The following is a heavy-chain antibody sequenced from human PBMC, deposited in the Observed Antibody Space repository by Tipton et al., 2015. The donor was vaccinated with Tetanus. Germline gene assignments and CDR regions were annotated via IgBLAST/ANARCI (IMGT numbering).Heavy chain of an antibody. V-gene: IGHV4-30-4*08. D-gene: IGHD2/OR15-2a*01. CDR3: ARAAGFLGLTHDF. Sequence: TLSLTCTVSGDSLRSGDRNWSWIRQAPGKGLEWLAYIYQNGTNYYNPSLKGRVTISMDRSNTQFSLRLDSLTAADTAVYYCARAAGFLGLTHDFWGRGTLVSVSS. CDR2: IYQNGTN. CDR1: GDSLRSGDRN. J-gene: IGHJ4*02.